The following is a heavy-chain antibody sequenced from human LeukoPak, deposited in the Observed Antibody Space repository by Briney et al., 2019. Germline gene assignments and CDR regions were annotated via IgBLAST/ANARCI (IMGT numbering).Heavy chain of an antibody. CDR3: ARVERSYQLHHAYYYYYMDV. D-gene: IGHD2-2*01. J-gene: IGHJ6*03. CDR1: GGSISSSSYY. Sequence: SETLSLTCTVSGGSISSSSYYWGWIRQPPGKGLEWIGSIYYSGSTYYNPSLKSRVTISVDTSKNQFSLKLSSVTAADTAVYYCARVERSYQLHHAYYYYYMDVWGKGTTVTISS. CDR2: IYYSGST. V-gene: IGHV4-39*07.